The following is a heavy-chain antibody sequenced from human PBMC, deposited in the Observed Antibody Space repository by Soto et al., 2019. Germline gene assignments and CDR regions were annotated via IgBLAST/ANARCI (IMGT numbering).Heavy chain of an antibody. CDR2: ISTYNGNT. V-gene: IGHV1-18*01. CDR1: GYTFTSYG. Sequence: ASVKVSCKASGYTFTSYGISWVRQAPGQGLEWMGWISTYNGNTNYAQKLQGRVTMTTDTSTSTAYMELRSLRSDDTAVYYCARGAYGALYYYAMDVWGQGTTVTVSS. J-gene: IGHJ6*01. CDR3: ARGAYGALYYYAMDV. D-gene: IGHD4-17*01.